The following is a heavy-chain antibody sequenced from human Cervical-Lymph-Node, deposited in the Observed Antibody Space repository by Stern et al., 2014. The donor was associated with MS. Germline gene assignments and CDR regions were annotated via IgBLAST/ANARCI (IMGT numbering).Heavy chain of an antibody. CDR1: GFTFSNYP. Sequence: VQLVESGGGLVQPGGSLRLSCEASGFTFSNYPMHWVRQAPGKGLEYVAAITNNGCTTYYANSVRGRFTISRYNSKNTLSLQMGSLRPEDMAVYYCARVSSYAYEVWGQGTMVTVFS. CDR3: ARVSSYAYEV. D-gene: IGHD6-19*01. V-gene: IGHV3-64*01. J-gene: IGHJ3*01. CDR2: ITNNGCTT.